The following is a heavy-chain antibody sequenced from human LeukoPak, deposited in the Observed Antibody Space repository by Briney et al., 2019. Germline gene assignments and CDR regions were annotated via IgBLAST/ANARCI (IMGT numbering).Heavy chain of an antibody. Sequence: PGGSLRLSCAASGFTFSSYWMHWVRQAPGKGLMWVSLITTDGSSTTYADSVKGRFTISRDNAKNTLYLQMNSLRAEDTAVYYCARAPYTSGWYRGDNDYWGQGTLVTVSS. CDR1: GFTFSSYW. D-gene: IGHD6-19*01. CDR3: ARAPYTSGWYRGDNDY. CDR2: ITTDGSST. J-gene: IGHJ4*02. V-gene: IGHV3-74*01.